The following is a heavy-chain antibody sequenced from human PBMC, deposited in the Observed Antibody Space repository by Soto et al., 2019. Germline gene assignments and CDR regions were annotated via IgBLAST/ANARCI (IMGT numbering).Heavy chain of an antibody. CDR1: GFPLRSYA. Sequence: GGSLRLSCVASGFPLRSYAMTWVRQAPGKGLEWVSTISGSGGTTYYADSVKGRFTVSRDNANNTLYLQMNSLRAEDTAVYYCAKEPSDYRAFDIWGQGTMVTVSS. D-gene: IGHD4-17*01. V-gene: IGHV3-23*01. CDR2: ISGSGGTT. J-gene: IGHJ3*02. CDR3: AKEPSDYRAFDI.